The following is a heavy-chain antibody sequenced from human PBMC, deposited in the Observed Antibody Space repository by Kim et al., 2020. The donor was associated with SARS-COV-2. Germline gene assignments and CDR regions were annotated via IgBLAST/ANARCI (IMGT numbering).Heavy chain of an antibody. J-gene: IGHJ4*02. V-gene: IGHV3-30*05. CDR3: ARNDYGTYYFDY. Sequence: YDADSVQSRSTIYRDNSENALFLQMDSLRPEGTAVYYCARNDYGTYYFDYWGPGTLVTVSS. D-gene: IGHD5-12*01.